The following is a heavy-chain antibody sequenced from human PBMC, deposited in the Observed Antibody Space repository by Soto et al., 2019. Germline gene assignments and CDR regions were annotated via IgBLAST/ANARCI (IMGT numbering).Heavy chain of an antibody. CDR3: ARGSGSYSGDYYYYYGMDV. V-gene: IGHV4-59*01. Sequence: SETLSLTCTVSGGSISSYYWSWIRQPPGKGLEWIGYIYYSGSTNYNPSLKSRVTISVDTSKNQFSLTLGSVTAADTAVYYCARGSGSYSGDYYYYYGMDVWGQGTTVTAP. J-gene: IGHJ6*02. D-gene: IGHD1-26*01. CDR2: IYYSGST. CDR1: GGSISSYY.